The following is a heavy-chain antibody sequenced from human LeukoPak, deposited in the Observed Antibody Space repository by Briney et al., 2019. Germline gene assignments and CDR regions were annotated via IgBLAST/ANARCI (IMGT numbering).Heavy chain of an antibody. Sequence: GGSLRLSCAASGFTFSSYAMHWVRQAPGKGPEWVAVISYDGSNKYYADSVKGRFTISRDNSKNTLYLQMNSLRAEDTAVYYCASECSSTSCYEGEFDYWGQGTLVTVSS. V-gene: IGHV3-30*01. CDR3: ASECSSTSCYEGEFDY. CDR2: ISYDGSNK. D-gene: IGHD2-2*01. CDR1: GFTFSSYA. J-gene: IGHJ4*02.